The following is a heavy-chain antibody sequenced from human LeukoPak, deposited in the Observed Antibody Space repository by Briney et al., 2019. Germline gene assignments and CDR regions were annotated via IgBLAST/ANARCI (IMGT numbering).Heavy chain of an antibody. V-gene: IGHV3-23*01. J-gene: IGHJ4*02. CDR3: AKFPLGYCSGGSCYMFDY. CDR2: ISGSGGST. Sequence: GGTLRLSCAASGFTFSSYGMSWVRQAPGKGLEWVSAISGSGGSTYYADSVKGRFTISRDNSKNTLYLQMNSLRAEDTAVYYCAKFPLGYCSGGSCYMFDYWGQGTLVTVSS. D-gene: IGHD2-15*01. CDR1: GFTFSSYG.